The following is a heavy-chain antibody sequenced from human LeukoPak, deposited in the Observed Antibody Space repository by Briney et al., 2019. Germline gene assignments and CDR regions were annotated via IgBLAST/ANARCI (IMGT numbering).Heavy chain of an antibody. V-gene: IGHV4-59*01. D-gene: IGHD6-19*01. CDR2: IYYSGST. CDR1: GGSISSYY. J-gene: IGHJ6*03. CDR3: ARSSGWYLDYYYMGV. Sequence: SETLSLTCTVSGGSISSYYWSWLRQPPGKGLEWIGYIYYSGSTNYNPSLKSRVTISVDTSKNQFSLKLSSVTAADTAVYYCARSSGWYLDYYYMGVWGKGTTVTVSS.